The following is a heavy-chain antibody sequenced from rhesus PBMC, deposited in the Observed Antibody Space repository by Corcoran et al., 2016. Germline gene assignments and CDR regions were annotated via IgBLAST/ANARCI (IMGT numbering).Heavy chain of an antibody. CDR3: ARSGYCSGIYCYAYFEF. V-gene: IGHV4-65*01. J-gene: IGHJ1*01. CDR1: GGSVSSSNW. D-gene: IGHD2-27*01. CDR2: ISGSSGST. Sequence: QVQLQESGPGLVKPSETLSLTCAVSGGSVSSSNWWSWIRQPPGKGLEWIGYISGSSGSTYYNPSLKGRVTSSTDTSKNQFALKLSSVTAADTAVYYCARSGYCSGIYCYAYFEFWGQGALVTVSS.